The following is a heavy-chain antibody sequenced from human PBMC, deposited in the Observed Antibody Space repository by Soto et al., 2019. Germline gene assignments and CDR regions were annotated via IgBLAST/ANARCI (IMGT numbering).Heavy chain of an antibody. D-gene: IGHD2-2*01. CDR2: IYYNGNS. CDR3: ARYYCTSTTCYYFDY. Sequence: SETLSLTCTVSGGSISNYYWSWIRQPPGKGLEWIGYIYYNGNSNYNPSLRSRVTMSVDTSKNQFSLKLNSVTAADTAVYYCARYYCTSTTCYYFDYWGQGALVTVSS. V-gene: IGHV4-59*01. CDR1: GGSISNYY. J-gene: IGHJ4*02.